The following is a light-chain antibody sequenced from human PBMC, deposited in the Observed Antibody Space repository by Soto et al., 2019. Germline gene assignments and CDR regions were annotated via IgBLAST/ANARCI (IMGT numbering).Light chain of an antibody. CDR2: DVS. CDR1: SSDVGDYNF. CDR3: SSYTRTTVL. Sequence: QSVLTQPASVSGSPGQSITISCTGTSSDVGDYNFVSWYQQHPGKAPKLMIYDVSNRPSGISNRFSGSKSGSTASLTISGLQAEDEAAYYCSSYTRTTVLFGGGTQLTVL. J-gene: IGLJ2*01. V-gene: IGLV2-14*03.